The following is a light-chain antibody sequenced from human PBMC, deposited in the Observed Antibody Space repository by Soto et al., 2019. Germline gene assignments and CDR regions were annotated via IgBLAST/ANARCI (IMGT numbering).Light chain of an antibody. Sequence: AIQLTQSPSSLSASGGDRITINCGASQDISNDLGWFQQKPGKAPKLLIYAASILQTGVPSRFSGSGSGSAFSLTITSLQPEDFATYYCLQDYSSPITFGQGTRLEIK. CDR3: LQDYSSPIT. CDR2: AAS. CDR1: QDISND. J-gene: IGKJ5*01. V-gene: IGKV1-6*02.